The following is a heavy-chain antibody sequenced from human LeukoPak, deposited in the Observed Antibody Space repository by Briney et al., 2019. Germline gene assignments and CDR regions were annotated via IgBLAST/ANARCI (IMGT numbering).Heavy chain of an antibody. CDR3: ARAPIVATIMYYYYGMDV. CDR1: GGSVSSGSYY. D-gene: IGHD5-12*01. Sequence: PSETLSLTCTVSGGSVSSGSYYWSWIRQPPGKGLEWIGYIYYSGSTNYNPSLKSRVTISVDTSKNQFSLKLSSVTAADTAVYYCARAPIVATIMYYYYGMDVWGQGTTITVSS. V-gene: IGHV4-61*01. CDR2: IYYSGST. J-gene: IGHJ6*02.